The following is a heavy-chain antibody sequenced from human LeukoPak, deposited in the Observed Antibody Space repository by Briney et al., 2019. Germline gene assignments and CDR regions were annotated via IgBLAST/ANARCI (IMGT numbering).Heavy chain of an antibody. Sequence: ASVKVSCKASGYTFTSYGISWVRQAPGQGLEWMGWINPNSGGTNYAQKFQGRVTMTRDTSISTAYMELSRLGSDDTAVYYCARDITIVRGVIGGYWGQGTLVTVSS. D-gene: IGHD3-10*01. J-gene: IGHJ4*02. CDR2: INPNSGGT. CDR1: GYTFTSYG. V-gene: IGHV1-2*02. CDR3: ARDITIVRGVIGGY.